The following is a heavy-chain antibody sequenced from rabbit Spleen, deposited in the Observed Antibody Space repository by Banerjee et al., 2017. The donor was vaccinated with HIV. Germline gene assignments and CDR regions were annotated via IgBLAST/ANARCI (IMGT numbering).Heavy chain of an antibody. Sequence: QSLEESGGDLVKPGASLTLTCTASGFSFSGSYYMCWVRQAPGKGLEWIACIDIGSSGFTYFASWAKGRFTISKTSSTTVTLQLNSLSAADTARYFCARGGRSYSLWGPGTLVTVS. D-gene: IGHD6-1*01. V-gene: IGHV1S40*01. CDR3: ARGGRSYSL. J-gene: IGHJ6*01. CDR2: IDIGSSGFT. CDR1: GFSFSGSYY.